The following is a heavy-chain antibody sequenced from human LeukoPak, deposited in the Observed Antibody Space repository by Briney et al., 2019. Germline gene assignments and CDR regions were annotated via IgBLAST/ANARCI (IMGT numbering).Heavy chain of an antibody. CDR1: GFTFSSYG. V-gene: IGHV3-30*03. CDR2: ISYDGSNK. D-gene: IGHD3-10*01. J-gene: IGHJ4*02. Sequence: GGSLRLSCAASGFTFSSYGMHWVRQAPGKGLEWVAVISYDGSNKYYADSVKGRFTISRDNSKNTLYLQMNSLRAEDTAVYYCARDRGYFDYWGQGTLVTVSS. CDR3: ARDRGYFDY.